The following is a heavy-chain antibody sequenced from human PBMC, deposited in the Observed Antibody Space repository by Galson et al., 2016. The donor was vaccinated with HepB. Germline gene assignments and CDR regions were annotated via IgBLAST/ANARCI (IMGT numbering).Heavy chain of an antibody. V-gene: IGHV3-23*01. J-gene: IGHJ4*02. CDR3: ARDSSLLCSSENGLRGSFDC. D-gene: IGHD2-2*01. Sequence: SLRLSCAASGFTFSSYAMTWVRQAPGRGLEWVSSIGGAVGGAFYADSVQGRFTISRDNSKNTLYLQMTSLRAEDTAVYFCARDSSLLCSSENGLRGSFDCWGQGSLVSVSS. CDR2: IGGAVGGA. CDR1: GFTFSSYA.